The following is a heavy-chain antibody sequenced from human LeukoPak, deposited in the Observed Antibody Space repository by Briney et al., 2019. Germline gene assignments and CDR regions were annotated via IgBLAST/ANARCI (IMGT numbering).Heavy chain of an antibody. D-gene: IGHD3-22*01. CDR3: TRKGYGSSGYYLDH. Sequence: SETLSLTCTVSGGSISGYYWSWFRQPPGKGLEWIGYIHVDGETEYNPSLQSQIITSVDTSRNQVSLKLTSVTVADTAFYYCTRKGYGSSGYYLDHWGQGTLVTVSS. J-gene: IGHJ4*02. CDR1: GGSISGYY. CDR2: IHVDGET. V-gene: IGHV4-59*01.